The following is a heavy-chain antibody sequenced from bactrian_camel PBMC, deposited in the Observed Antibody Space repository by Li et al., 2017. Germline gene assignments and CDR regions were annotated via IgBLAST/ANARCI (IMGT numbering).Heavy chain of an antibody. V-gene: IGHV3S6*01. J-gene: IGHJ4*01. Sequence: HVQLVESGGNLVQPGGSVRLSCQASGFTFSSSWMFWVRQAPGKGLEWVSSIYRDSSKSLYRDSVKGRFTISRDNAKNTTYLQMNSLKPEDTAMYYCATDGWVAGSSEVLGPYNYWGQGTQVTVS. D-gene: IGHD6*01. CDR2: IYRDSSKS. CDR3: ATDGWVAGSSEVLGPYNY. CDR1: GFTFSSSW.